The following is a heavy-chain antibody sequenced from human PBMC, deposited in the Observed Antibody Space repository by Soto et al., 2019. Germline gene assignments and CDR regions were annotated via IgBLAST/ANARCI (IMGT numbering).Heavy chain of an antibody. V-gene: IGHV1-3*05. Sequence: QVQLVQSGAEEKKPGASVKVSCKASGYTFTSYAMHWVRQAPGQRLEWMGWINAGNGNTKYSQKFQGRVTITRDTSASTAYMELSGLRSEDTAVYYCARDSLYGDYIDYYYGMDVWGQGTTVTVSS. CDR2: INAGNGNT. CDR1: GYTFTSYA. J-gene: IGHJ6*02. CDR3: ARDSLYGDYIDYYYGMDV. D-gene: IGHD4-17*01.